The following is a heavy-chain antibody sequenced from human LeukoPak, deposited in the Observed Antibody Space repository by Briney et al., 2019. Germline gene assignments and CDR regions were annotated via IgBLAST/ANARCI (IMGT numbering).Heavy chain of an antibody. D-gene: IGHD3/OR15-3a*01. CDR3: ARPLSEGLAGLEY. V-gene: IGHV3-48*03. CDR2: ISSSSSII. Sequence: PGGSLRLSCAASGFTFSNYEMNWVRQAPGKGLEWVSYISSSSSIIYYADSVKGRFTISRDNAKNSLYLQMNSLRAEDTAVYYCARPLSEGLAGLEYWGQGTLVTVSS. J-gene: IGHJ4*02. CDR1: GFTFSNYE.